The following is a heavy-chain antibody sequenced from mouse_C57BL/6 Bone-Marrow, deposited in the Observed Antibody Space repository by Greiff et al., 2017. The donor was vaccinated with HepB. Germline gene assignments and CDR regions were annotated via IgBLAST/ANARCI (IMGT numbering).Heavy chain of an antibody. V-gene: IGHV1-81*01. D-gene: IGHD2-4*01. Sequence: VQLQQSGAELARPGASVKLSCKASGYTFTSYGISWVKQRTGQGLEWIGEIYPRSGNTYYNEKFKGKATLTAYKSSSTAYMELRSLTSEDSAVYFCARELGLRHAPFAYWGQGTLVTVSA. CDR3: ARELGLRHAPFAY. J-gene: IGHJ3*01. CDR1: GYTFTSYG. CDR2: IYPRSGNT.